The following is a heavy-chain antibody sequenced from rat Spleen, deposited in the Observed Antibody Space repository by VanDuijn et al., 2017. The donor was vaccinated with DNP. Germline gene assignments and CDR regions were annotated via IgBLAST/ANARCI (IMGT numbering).Heavy chain of an antibody. CDR1: GFTVNNFW. Sequence: EVQLVESGGDLVQPGRSLKLSCVVSGFTVNNFWMAWIRQVPGKGLEWVAAIISSGGSTYYPNSVKGRFTISSDNAKNTLYLQMNSLRSEDTATYYCATQDGFDGYFDHWGQGVMVTASS. V-gene: IGHV5-31*01. D-gene: IGHD1-12*03. CDR3: ATQDGFDGYFDH. J-gene: IGHJ2*01. CDR2: IISSGGST.